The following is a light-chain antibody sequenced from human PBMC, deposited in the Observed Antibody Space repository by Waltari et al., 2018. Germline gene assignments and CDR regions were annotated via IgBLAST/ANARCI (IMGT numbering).Light chain of an antibody. CDR1: SSDIGRYNY. V-gene: IGLV2-14*01. J-gene: IGLJ3*02. CDR2: DVT. Sequence: QSVLTQPASVSGSPGQSVTISCTGTSSDIGRYNYVPWYQQRPATAPQLLIYDVTIRPSGVSNHLSGSQSDNTASLTISGLHAEDEASYYCCSYADSGTLVFGGGTKLTVL. CDR3: CSYADSGTLV.